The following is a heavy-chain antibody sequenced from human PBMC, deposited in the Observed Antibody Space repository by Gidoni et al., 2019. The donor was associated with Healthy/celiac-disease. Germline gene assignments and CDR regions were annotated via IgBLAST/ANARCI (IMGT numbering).Heavy chain of an antibody. Sequence: QLQLQESGPGLVKPSETLSLTCTVSDGSISSSRYPWGWIRQPPGKGLEWIGSIYYSWSTYYNPSLKSRVTISVDTSKNQFYLKRSSVTAADTAVYYCARHYKKHDFWSGYYKPVFDYWGQGTLVTVSS. CDR3: ARHYKKHDFWSGYYKPVFDY. J-gene: IGHJ4*02. CDR2: IYYSWST. V-gene: IGHV4-39*01. D-gene: IGHD3-3*01. CDR1: DGSISSSRYP.